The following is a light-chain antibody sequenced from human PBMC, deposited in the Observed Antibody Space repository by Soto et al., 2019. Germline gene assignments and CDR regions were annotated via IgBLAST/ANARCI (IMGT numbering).Light chain of an antibody. CDR1: QGIAPY. CDR2: ATS. J-gene: IGKJ4*01. CDR3: QKYNSAPLA. V-gene: IGKV1-27*01. Sequence: DVQMTQSPSSLSASVGDRVTITCRASQGIAPYLAWFQQKPGNVPKLLIYATSTLQSGAPSRFSGSGSGTDFTLTISSLQPEDVATYYCQKYNSAPLAFGGGTKVEIK.